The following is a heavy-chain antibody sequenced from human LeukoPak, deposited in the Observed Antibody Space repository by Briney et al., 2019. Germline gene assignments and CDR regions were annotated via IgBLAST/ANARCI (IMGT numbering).Heavy chain of an antibody. CDR1: GYTFTDNH. V-gene: IGHV1-2*02. D-gene: IGHD7-27*01. CDR3: ARELGRNAFDI. J-gene: IGHJ3*02. Sequence: ASVKVSCKASGYTFTDNHMYWIRQAPGQGPQCMGWINPNSGGTNYAQKFQGRITMTRDTSISTAYMELSRLTSDDTAIYFCARELGRNAFDIWGQGTMVTVSP. CDR2: INPNSGGT.